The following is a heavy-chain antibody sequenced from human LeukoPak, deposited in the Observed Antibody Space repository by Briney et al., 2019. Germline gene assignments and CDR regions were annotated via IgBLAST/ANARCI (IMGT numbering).Heavy chain of an antibody. CDR2: ISSSGSTI. CDR3: ARTRVVITCDY. V-gene: IGHV3-48*03. CDR1: GFTFSSYE. Sequence: PGGSLRLSCAASGFTFSSYEMNWVRQAPGKGLEWVSYISSSGSTIYYADSVKGRFTISRDNAKNSLYLQMNSLRAEDTAVYYCARTRVVITCDYWGQGTLVTVSS. D-gene: IGHD3-22*01. J-gene: IGHJ4*02.